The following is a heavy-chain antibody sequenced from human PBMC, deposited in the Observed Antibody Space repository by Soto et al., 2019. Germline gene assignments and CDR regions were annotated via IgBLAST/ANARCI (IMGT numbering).Heavy chain of an antibody. CDR2: IYYLVTT. D-gene: IGHD6-19*01. V-gene: IGHV4-59*01. J-gene: IGHJ6*02. CDR1: GGSISSYY. CDR3: ARVGWGMDV. Sequence: SETLSLTCIVSGGSISSYYWGWIRQPPGNGLGWIGYIYYLVTTNYNPFLKSRFTISLDASRNQFSLKLTSVTAAETAVYYCARVGWGMDVWGQGTTVTVS.